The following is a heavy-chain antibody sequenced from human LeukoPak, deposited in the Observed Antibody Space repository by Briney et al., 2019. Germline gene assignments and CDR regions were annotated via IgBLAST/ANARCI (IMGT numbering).Heavy chain of an antibody. J-gene: IGHJ4*02. V-gene: IGHV4-61*02. CDR3: ARDCWSISCYSGLEY. CDR2: IYTSGST. D-gene: IGHD2-2*01. Sequence: SQTLSLTCTVSGGSISSGSYYWSWIRQPAGKGLEWIGRIYTSGSTSYNPSLKSRVTISVDTSKNQFSLKLSSVTAADTAVYYCARDCWSISCYSGLEYWGQGILVTVSS. CDR1: GGSISSGSYY.